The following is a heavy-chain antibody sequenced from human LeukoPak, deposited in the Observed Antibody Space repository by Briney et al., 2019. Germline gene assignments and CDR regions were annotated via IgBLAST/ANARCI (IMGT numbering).Heavy chain of an antibody. D-gene: IGHD6-19*01. CDR1: GYSFTSYW. V-gene: IGHV5-51*01. J-gene: IGHJ1*01. CDR2: IYPGDSDT. Sequence: GESLKISCKGSGYSFTSYWIGWVRQMPGKGLEWMGIIYPGDSDTRYSPSFQGQVTISADKSISTAYLQWSSLKASDTAMYYCARHGSWQWLAINEQYFQHWGQGTLVTVSS. CDR3: ARHGSWQWLAINEQYFQH.